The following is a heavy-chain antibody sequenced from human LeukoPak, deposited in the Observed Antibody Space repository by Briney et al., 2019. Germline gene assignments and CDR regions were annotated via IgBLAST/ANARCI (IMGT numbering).Heavy chain of an antibody. J-gene: IGHJ4*02. D-gene: IGHD3-10*01. CDR3: ARYPSTYYYGSGSPV. Sequence: SETLSLTCTVSGGSISSYYWSWIRQPPGKGLEWIGYIYYSGSTYYNPSLKSRVTISVDTSKNQFSLKLSSVTAADTAVYYCARYPSTYYYGSGSPVWGQGTLVTVSS. V-gene: IGHV4-59*12. CDR1: GGSISSYY. CDR2: IYYSGST.